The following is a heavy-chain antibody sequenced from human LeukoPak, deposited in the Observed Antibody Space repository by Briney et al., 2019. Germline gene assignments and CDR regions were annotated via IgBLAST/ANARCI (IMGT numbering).Heavy chain of an antibody. V-gene: IGHV4-30-2*01. J-gene: IGHJ4*02. Sequence: SETLSLTCTVSGGSISSGGYSWSWIRQPPGKGLEWIGYIYHSGSTYYNPSLKSRVTISVDRSKNQFSLNLSSVTAADTAVYYCASALYSSGWYDYWGQGTLVTVSS. CDR3: ASALYSSGWYDY. CDR2: IYHSGST. CDR1: GGSISSGGYS. D-gene: IGHD6-19*01.